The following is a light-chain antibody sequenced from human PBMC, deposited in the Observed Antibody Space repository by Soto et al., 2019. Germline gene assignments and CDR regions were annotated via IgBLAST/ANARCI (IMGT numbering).Light chain of an antibody. Sequence: VMTQAPGTLSASPGGGATLSCMASQTVNNNVAWYQLKDGQVPRLLIYGASTRATDIPARFSGSGSGTEFTLTISSLQSEDFAEYHCQQYNNWPQTFGQGTKVDIK. CDR3: QQYNNWPQT. J-gene: IGKJ1*01. V-gene: IGKV3-15*01. CDR2: GAS. CDR1: QTVNNN.